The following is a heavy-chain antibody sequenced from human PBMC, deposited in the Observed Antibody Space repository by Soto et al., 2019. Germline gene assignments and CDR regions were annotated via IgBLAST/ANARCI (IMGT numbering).Heavy chain of an antibody. CDR1: GGSISSSNW. J-gene: IGHJ5*02. D-gene: IGHD1-26*01. CDR2: IYHSGST. V-gene: IGHV4-4*02. CDR3: ARAPGRWELLFCFDP. Sequence: PSETLSLTCAVSGGSISSSNWWSWVRQPPGKGLEWIGEIYHSGSTNYTPSLKSRVTISVDKSKNQFSLKLSSVTAADTAVYYCARAPGRWELLFCFDPWGQGTLVTVSS.